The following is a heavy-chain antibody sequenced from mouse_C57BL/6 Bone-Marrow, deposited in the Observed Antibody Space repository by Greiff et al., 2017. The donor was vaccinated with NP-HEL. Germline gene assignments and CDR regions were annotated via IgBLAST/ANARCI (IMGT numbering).Heavy chain of an antibody. CDR2: IWRGGST. CDR3: AKTDGSSSGYFDY. Sequence: VQLKESGPGLVQPSQSLSITCTVSGFSLTSYGVHWVRQSPGKGLEWLGVIWRGGSTDYNAAFMSRLSITKDNSKSQVFFKMNSLQADDTAIYYCAKTDGSSSGYFDYWGQGTTLTVSS. D-gene: IGHD1-1*01. J-gene: IGHJ2*01. V-gene: IGHV2-5*01. CDR1: GFSLTSYG.